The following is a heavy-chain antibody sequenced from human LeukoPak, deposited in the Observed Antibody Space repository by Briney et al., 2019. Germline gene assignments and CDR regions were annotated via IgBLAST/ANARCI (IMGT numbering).Heavy chain of an antibody. V-gene: IGHV3-21*01. Sequence: GGSLRLSXAAAGFTFSSYSMNWVRQAPGKGLEWVSSISSSSSYISYADSVKGRFTISRDNAKNSLYLQMNSLRAEDTAVYYCARDRAGVYDSTSYYYDAFDIWGQGTVVTVSS. J-gene: IGHJ3*02. D-gene: IGHD3-22*01. CDR1: GFTFSSYS. CDR3: ARDRAGVYDSTSYYYDAFDI. CDR2: ISSSSSYI.